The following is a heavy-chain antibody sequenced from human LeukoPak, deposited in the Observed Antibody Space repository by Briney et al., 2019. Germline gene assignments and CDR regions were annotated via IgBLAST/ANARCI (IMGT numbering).Heavy chain of an antibody. CDR2: INHSGST. V-gene: IGHV4-34*01. Sequence: SETLSLTCAVYGGSFSGYYWSWIRQPPGKGLEWIGEINHSGSTNYNPSLKSRVIISVDTSKNQFSLKLSSVTAADTAVYYCARGGGSEMATFDYWGQGTLVTVSS. D-gene: IGHD5-24*01. CDR1: GGSFSGYY. CDR3: ARGGGSEMATFDY. J-gene: IGHJ4*02.